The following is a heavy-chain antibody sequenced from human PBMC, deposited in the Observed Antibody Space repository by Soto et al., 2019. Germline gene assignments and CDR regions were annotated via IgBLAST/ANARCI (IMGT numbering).Heavy chain of an antibody. V-gene: IGHV1-3*01. J-gene: IGHJ4*02. D-gene: IGHD2-15*01. CDR1: GYTFTSYA. CDR2: INAGNGNT. CDR3: ARDGGIYCSGGSCYGWFYFDY. Sequence: ASVKVSCKASGYTFTSYAMHWVRQAPGQRLEWMGWINAGNGNTKYSQKFQGRVAITRDTSASTAYMELSSLRSEDTAVYYCARDGGIYCSGGSCYGWFYFDYWGQGTLVTVSS.